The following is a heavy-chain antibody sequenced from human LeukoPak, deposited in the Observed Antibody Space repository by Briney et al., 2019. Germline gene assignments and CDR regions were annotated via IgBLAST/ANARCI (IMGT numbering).Heavy chain of an antibody. Sequence: SETLSLTCAVSGGSIRSSYWSWIRQPPGKGLEWIGHIHYSGSTNYNPSLKSRVVMSADTSKNQFSLKLSSVTAADTAVYYCARRVWATSISRDAFDIWGQGTMVTVSS. J-gene: IGHJ3*02. CDR1: GGSIRSSY. CDR2: IHYSGST. D-gene: IGHD1-26*01. CDR3: ARRVWATSISRDAFDI. V-gene: IGHV4-59*01.